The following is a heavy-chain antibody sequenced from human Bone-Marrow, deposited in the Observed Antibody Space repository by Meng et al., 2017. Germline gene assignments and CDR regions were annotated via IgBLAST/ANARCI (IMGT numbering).Heavy chain of an antibody. CDR3: ATGAAAADH. V-gene: IGHV3-15*01. CDR2: IKRNSNGGTI. J-gene: IGHJ4*02. CDR1: GLSFTDDW. D-gene: IGHD6-13*01. Sequence: EWHLVWTRVGSVKPLGSLGCSCVASGLSFTDDWMSWGRQAPGKGLEWVGRIKRNSNGGTIDYAAPVKGRFTISRDDSKNTLYLQMDSLITEDTAVYFCATGAAAADHWGQGTLVTVSS.